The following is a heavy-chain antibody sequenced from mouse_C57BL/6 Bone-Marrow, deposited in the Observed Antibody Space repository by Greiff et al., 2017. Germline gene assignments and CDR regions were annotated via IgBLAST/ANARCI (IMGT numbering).Heavy chain of an antibody. V-gene: IGHV1-80*01. CDR2: IYPGDGDT. D-gene: IGHD1-1*01. Sequence: QVQLKESGAELVKPGASVKISCKASGYAFSSYWMNWVKQRPGKGLEWIGQIYPGDGDTNYNGKFKGKATLTADKSSSTAYMLLSSLTSEDSAVYFCASRPHIYGSGWYFDVWGTGTTVTVSS. J-gene: IGHJ1*03. CDR3: ASRPHIYGSGWYFDV. CDR1: GYAFSSYW.